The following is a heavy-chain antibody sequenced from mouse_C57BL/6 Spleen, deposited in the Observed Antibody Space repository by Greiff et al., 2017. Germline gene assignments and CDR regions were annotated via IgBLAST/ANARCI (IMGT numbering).Heavy chain of an antibody. J-gene: IGHJ3*01. CDR1: GYTFTSYW. CDR2: IDPSDSYT. D-gene: IGHD1-1*01. Sequence: VQLQQPGAELVMPGASVKLSCKASGYTFTSYWMHWVKQRPGQGLEWIGEIDPSDSYTNYNQKFKGKSTLTVDKSSSTAYMQLPSLTSEDSAVYYCAYYGSSPFAYWGQGTLVTVSA. V-gene: IGHV1-69*01. CDR3: AYYGSSPFAY.